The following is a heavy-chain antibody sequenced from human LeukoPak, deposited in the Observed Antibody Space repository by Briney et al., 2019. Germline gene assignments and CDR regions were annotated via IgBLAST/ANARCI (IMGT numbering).Heavy chain of an antibody. CDR3: ARLETSYYFDY. CDR2: INHSGST. V-gene: IGHV4-34*01. J-gene: IGHJ4*02. CDR1: GGSFSGYY. D-gene: IGHD1-7*01. Sequence: PSETLSLTCAVYGGSFSGYYWSWIRQPPGKGLEWIGEINHSGSTNYNPSLKSRVTISVDTSKNQFSLKLSSVTAADTAVYYCARLETSYYFDYWGQGTLVTVSS.